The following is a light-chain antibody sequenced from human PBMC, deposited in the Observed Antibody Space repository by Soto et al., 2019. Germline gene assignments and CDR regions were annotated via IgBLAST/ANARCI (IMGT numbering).Light chain of an antibody. J-gene: IGKJ1*01. CDR3: QQYNNWPWT. CDR2: AAS. CDR1: QNVDSN. V-gene: IGKV3D-15*01. Sequence: EIVLTQSPGTLSLSPGERATLSCRASQNVDSNYLAWYQQKPGQAPRIIIFAASGRATGIPDRFSGSGSGTEFTLTISSLQSEDFAVYYCQQYNNWPWTFGQGTKVDIK.